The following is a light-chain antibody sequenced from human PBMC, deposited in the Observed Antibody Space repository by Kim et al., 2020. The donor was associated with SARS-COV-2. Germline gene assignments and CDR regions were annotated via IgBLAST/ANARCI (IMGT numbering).Light chain of an antibody. Sequence: SVLTQPASVSGSPGQSITISCTGTSSDVGSYNLVSWYQQHPGKAPKLMIYEGSKRPSGVSNRFSGSKSGNTASLTISGLQAEDEADYYCCSYAGSPWVFGGGTQLTVL. V-gene: IGLV2-23*01. CDR1: SSDVGSYNL. J-gene: IGLJ3*02. CDR2: EGS. CDR3: CSYAGSPWV.